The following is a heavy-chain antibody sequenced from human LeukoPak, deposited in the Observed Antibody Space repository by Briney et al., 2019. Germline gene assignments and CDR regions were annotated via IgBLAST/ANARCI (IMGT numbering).Heavy chain of an antibody. Sequence: ASVKVSCKTSGYTFIDSYIHWVRQAPGQGLGWMGWINPNNGDTIYAQKFQDRVKMTRDPSITTAYMELTKLRSDDTAVYYCARPDYDDDDSSGTHDWGQGTLVTVSS. CDR2: INPNNGDT. V-gene: IGHV1-2*02. CDR3: ARPDYDDDDSSGTHD. J-gene: IGHJ4*02. D-gene: IGHD4-17*01. CDR1: GYTFIDSY.